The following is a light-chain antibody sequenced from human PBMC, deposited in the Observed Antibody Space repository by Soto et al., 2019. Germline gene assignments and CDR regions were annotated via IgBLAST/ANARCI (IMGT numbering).Light chain of an antibody. CDR2: GAS. CDR1: QSISSS. CDR3: QQYDNWWA. Sequence: EIGMTQSPATLSVSPGERATLSCSASQSISSSLACYQQKAGQAPRLLIYGASTLATVVPARFSGSGSGTDFALTLSSLQSEEFAVYYCQQYDNWWAFGQRTKVEIK. J-gene: IGKJ1*01. V-gene: IGKV3-15*01.